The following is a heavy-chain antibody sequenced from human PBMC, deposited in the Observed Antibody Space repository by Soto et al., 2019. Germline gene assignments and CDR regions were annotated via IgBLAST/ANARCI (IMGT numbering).Heavy chain of an antibody. Sequence: QVQLVQSGAEVKKPGASVKVSCKASGYTFTSYGISWVRQAPGQGREWMGWISAYNGNTNYAQKLQGRVTMTTDTYTRTAYMELRSLRSDDTAVYYCARFGAAAGPGRSWFDPWGQGTLVTVSS. D-gene: IGHD6-13*01. J-gene: IGHJ5*02. CDR2: ISAYNGNT. V-gene: IGHV1-18*01. CDR3: ARFGAAAGPGRSWFDP. CDR1: GYTFTSYG.